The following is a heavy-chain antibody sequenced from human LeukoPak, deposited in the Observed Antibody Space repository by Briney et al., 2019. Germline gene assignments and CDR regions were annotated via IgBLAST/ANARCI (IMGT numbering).Heavy chain of an antibody. D-gene: IGHD4-17*01. CDR1: GFTFSSYG. CDR3: AKDPFATTVMPRHLDY. Sequence: GGSLRLSCAASGFTFSSYGMHWVRQAPGKGLEWVAVISYDGSNKYYADSVKGRFTISRDNSKNTLYLQMNSLRAEDTAVYYCAKDPFATTVMPRHLDYWGQGTLVTVSS. J-gene: IGHJ4*02. V-gene: IGHV3-30*18. CDR2: ISYDGSNK.